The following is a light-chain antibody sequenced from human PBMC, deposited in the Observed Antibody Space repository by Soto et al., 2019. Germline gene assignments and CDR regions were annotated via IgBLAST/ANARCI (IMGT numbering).Light chain of an antibody. Sequence: SAERRGGLELCSGGRPNHSKMASQSVSRTYLAWYQQKPVQAPRLLIYATSSRATGIPDRFSGSGSGTDFTLNISRLEREDFAVYYCHQYGSSGTFGQGTKVDIK. CDR2: ATS. CDR3: HQYGSSGT. CDR1: QSVSRTY. V-gene: IGKV3-20*01. J-gene: IGKJ1*01.